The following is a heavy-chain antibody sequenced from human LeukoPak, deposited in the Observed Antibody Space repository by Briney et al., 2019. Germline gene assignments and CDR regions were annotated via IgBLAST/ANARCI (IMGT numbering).Heavy chain of an antibody. D-gene: IGHD1-1*01. Sequence: PGGTLRLLCAASGFIFRDYYMTWIRQARGKGLEWVSYISTSGNTTYYADSVRGRFTISRDNAKNSLYLQMNSLRAEDTAVYYCAREDGTYWGQGTLVTVSS. CDR3: AREDGTY. CDR1: GFIFRDYY. CDR2: ISTSGNTT. J-gene: IGHJ4*02. V-gene: IGHV3-11*01.